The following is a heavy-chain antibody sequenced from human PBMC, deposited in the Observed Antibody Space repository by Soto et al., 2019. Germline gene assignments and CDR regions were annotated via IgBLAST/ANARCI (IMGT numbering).Heavy chain of an antibody. V-gene: IGHV1-69*04. Sequence: GASVKVSCKASGGTFSSYTISWVRQAPGQGLEWMGRIIPILGIANYAQKFQGRVTITADKSTSTAYMELSSLRSEDPAVYYCARDSDIVLTPFDYWGQGTLVTVSS. CDR1: GGTFSSYT. J-gene: IGHJ4*02. CDR3: ARDSDIVLTPFDY. D-gene: IGHD2-8*01. CDR2: IIPILGIA.